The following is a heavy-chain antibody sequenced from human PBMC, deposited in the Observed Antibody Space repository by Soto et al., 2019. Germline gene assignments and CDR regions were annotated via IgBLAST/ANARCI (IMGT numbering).Heavy chain of an antibody. Sequence: QEQLVQSGAEVKKPGASVRVSCKASGYTFTSYEITWVRRATGQGLEWMGWMNPNSGNTGYAQKFQGRVTMTRNTSIGTAYMELSSLRSEDTAVYYCATEPWEDAFDIWGQGTMVTVSS. J-gene: IGHJ3*02. D-gene: IGHD1-26*01. CDR1: GYTFTSYE. CDR3: ATEPWEDAFDI. V-gene: IGHV1-8*01. CDR2: MNPNSGNT.